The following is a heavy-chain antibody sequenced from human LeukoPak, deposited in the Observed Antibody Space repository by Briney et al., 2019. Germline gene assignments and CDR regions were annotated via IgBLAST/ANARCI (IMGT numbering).Heavy chain of an antibody. CDR3: ARQGASIVGAVKGFDY. CDR2: IYYSGST. CDR1: GGSISSYY. Sequence: SETLSLTCTVSGGSISSYYWGWIRQPPGKGLEWIGSIYYSGSTYYNPSLKSRVTISVDTSKNQFSLKLSSVTAADTAVYYCARQGASIVGAVKGFDYWGQGTLVTVSS. V-gene: IGHV4-39*01. J-gene: IGHJ4*02. D-gene: IGHD1-26*01.